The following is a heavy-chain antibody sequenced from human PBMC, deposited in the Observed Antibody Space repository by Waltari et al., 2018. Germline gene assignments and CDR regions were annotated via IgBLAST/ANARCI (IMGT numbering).Heavy chain of an antibody. J-gene: IGHJ6*02. Sequence: EVQLVESGGGLVQPGGSLRLSCAASGFTFSRFQMNWVRQAPGKGLEWVSYIGSSGSTKYADSVKGRFTLSRDNAKNSLNLQMNSLRAEDTAVYYCVRDGGRSKYQLLRPYYYYGMDVWGQGTTVTVSS. CDR2: IGSSGST. V-gene: IGHV3-48*03. CDR1: GFTFSRFQ. D-gene: IGHD2-2*01. CDR3: VRDGGRSKYQLLRPYYYYGMDV.